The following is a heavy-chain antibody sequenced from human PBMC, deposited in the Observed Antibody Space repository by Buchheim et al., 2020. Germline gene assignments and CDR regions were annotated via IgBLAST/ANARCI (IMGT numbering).Heavy chain of an antibody. CDR1: GFTFSTYA. Sequence: EVQLSESGGDLVQPGGSLRLSCAASGFTFSTYAMSWVRQAPGKGLEWVSSISDSDETTFYADSVKGRFTLSRDTSKNMLFLEMNSLRADDTALYYCAKVGGTGHYAPFDSWGQGTL. CDR2: ISDSDETT. J-gene: IGHJ4*02. V-gene: IGHV3-23*01. D-gene: IGHD3-16*01. CDR3: AKVGGTGHYAPFDS.